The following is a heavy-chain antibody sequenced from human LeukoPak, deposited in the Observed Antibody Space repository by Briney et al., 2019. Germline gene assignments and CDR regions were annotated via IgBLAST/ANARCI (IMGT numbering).Heavy chain of an antibody. CDR3: ARAGSGSYPGYFQH. J-gene: IGHJ1*01. V-gene: IGHV3-53*01. CDR1: GFTVSSNY. D-gene: IGHD1-26*01. Sequence: GGSLRLSCAASGFTVSSNYMSWVRQAPGKGLEWVSVIYSGGSTYYADSVKGRFTISRDNSKNMLYLQMNSLRAEDTAVYYCARAGSGSYPGYFQHWGQGTLVTVSS. CDR2: IYSGGST.